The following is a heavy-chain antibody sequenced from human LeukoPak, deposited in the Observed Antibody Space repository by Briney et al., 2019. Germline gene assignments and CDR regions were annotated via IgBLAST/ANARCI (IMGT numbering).Heavy chain of an antibody. Sequence: SETLSLTCTVSGGSISTCYYYWGWIRQPPGKGLEWVGNIIYSGITYYSPTLKSRVTISLDTSRNQFSMKLRSVTAADTAVYYCARGRYSGSLNGFDPWGQGTLVTVSS. J-gene: IGHJ5*02. D-gene: IGHD5-12*01. CDR2: IIYSGIT. CDR3: ARGRYSGSLNGFDP. V-gene: IGHV4-39*07. CDR1: GGSISTCYYY.